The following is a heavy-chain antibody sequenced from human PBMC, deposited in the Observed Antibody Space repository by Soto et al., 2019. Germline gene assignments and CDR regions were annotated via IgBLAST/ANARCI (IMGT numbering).Heavy chain of an antibody. CDR1: CDSIRKNRFY. CDR2: IYHTGNA. D-gene: IGHD3-22*01. J-gene: IGHJ5*02. Sequence: TSGTPSPTRRFSCDSIRKNRFYWALVRQPPGGGLEWIGSIYHTGNAYYNPSLKSRVTISVDTSKNQFSLKLTSVTAADAALYYCARDFFDSSDYTTNWFDPWGQGTLVTVSS. V-gene: IGHV4-39*01. CDR3: ARDFFDSSDYTTNWFDP.